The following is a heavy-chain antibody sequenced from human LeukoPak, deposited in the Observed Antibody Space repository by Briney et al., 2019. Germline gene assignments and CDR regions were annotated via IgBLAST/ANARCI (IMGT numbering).Heavy chain of an antibody. V-gene: IGHV3-9*01. CDR3: ARAYDSSGLDAFDI. Sequence: GRSLRLSCAASGFTFDDYAMHWVRQAPGKGLEWVASINWNSGSIGYADSVQGRFTISRDSAKNSLYLQMDSLRAEDTAVYYCARAYDSSGLDAFDIWGQGTMVTVSS. CDR1: GFTFDDYA. J-gene: IGHJ3*02. CDR2: INWNSGSI. D-gene: IGHD3-22*01.